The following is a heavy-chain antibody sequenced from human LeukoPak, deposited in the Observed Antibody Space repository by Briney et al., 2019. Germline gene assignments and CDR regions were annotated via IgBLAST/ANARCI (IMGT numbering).Heavy chain of an antibody. CDR1: GGSISSYY. J-gene: IGHJ4*02. V-gene: IGHV4-59*01. CDR3: ARDGYSDSSGYDYPPSV. CDR2: MSYSGSS. D-gene: IGHD3-22*01. Sequence: SETLSLTCTVSGGSISSYYWGWIRQPPGKGLEWIGYMSYSGSSSYNPSLRSRVTISVDASKKQFSLKLSSVTAADTAVYYCARDGYSDSSGYDYPPSVWGQGTLVTVSS.